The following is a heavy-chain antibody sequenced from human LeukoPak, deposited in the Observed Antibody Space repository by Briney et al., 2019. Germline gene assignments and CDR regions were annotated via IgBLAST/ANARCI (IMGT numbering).Heavy chain of an antibody. V-gene: IGHV5-51*01. Sequence: GESLKISCQGSAYTFTTYWIGWVGQMPGKGLEWVGIIYLGDSETRYSPSFQGQVNISADKSISTAYLQWSSLKASDTAKYYCATTLYSGIYGDAFDIWGQGTMVTVSS. D-gene: IGHD1-26*01. CDR3: ATTLYSGIYGDAFDI. J-gene: IGHJ3*02. CDR2: IYLGDSET. CDR1: AYTFTTYW.